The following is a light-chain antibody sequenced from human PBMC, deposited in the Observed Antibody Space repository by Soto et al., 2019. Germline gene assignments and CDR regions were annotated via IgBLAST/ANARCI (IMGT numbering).Light chain of an antibody. V-gene: IGKV1-33*01. Sequence: DIQMTQSPSSLSASVGDRVTIYCQARQDLRKYVNWYQQKPGIAPKLLIYDASNLEVGVPSRFSGSGSGTDFTFTINSLQPEDIATYYCQHYSDLPPTFGPGTKVDI. CDR2: DAS. J-gene: IGKJ3*01. CDR3: QHYSDLPPT. CDR1: QDLRKY.